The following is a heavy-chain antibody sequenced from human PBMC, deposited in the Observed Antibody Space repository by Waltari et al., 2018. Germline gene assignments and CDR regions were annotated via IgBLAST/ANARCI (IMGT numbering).Heavy chain of an antibody. D-gene: IGHD2-15*01. CDR2: MNPNSGNT. CDR3: ARDSCSGGSCYFRFWDYYYGMDV. CDR1: GYTFTSYD. Sequence: QVQLVQSGAEVKKPGASVKVSCKASGYTFTSYDINWVRQATGQGLEWMGWMNPNSGNTGYAQKFQGRVTITRNTSISTAYMELSSLRSEDTAVYYCARDSCSGGSCYFRFWDYYYGMDVWGQGTTVTVSS. V-gene: IGHV1-8*03. J-gene: IGHJ6*02.